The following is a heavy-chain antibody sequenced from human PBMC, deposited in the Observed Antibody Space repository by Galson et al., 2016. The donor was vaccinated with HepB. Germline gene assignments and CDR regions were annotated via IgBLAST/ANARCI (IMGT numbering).Heavy chain of an antibody. D-gene: IGHD6-19*01. Sequence: SVKVSCKASGGTFSNFAISWLRQAPGQGLEWMGGIIPLFGATNYAQKFQGRVTITADKSTTTVYMDLNSLRAEDTAVYYCARMVPLYSDGWYVRGDGWFDPWGQGTLVTVSS. CDR3: ARMVPLYSDGWYVRGDGWFDP. CDR1: GGTFSNFA. J-gene: IGHJ5*02. V-gene: IGHV1-69*06. CDR2: IIPLFGAT.